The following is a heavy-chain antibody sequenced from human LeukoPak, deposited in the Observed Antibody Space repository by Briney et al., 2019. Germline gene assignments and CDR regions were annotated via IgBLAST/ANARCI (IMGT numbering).Heavy chain of an antibody. CDR3: ARVVFRSAVAGLDY. D-gene: IGHD6-19*01. V-gene: IGHV1-2*02. J-gene: IGHJ4*02. Sequence: GASVKVSCKASGYTFTGYYMHWVRQAPGQGLEWMGWINPNSGGTNYAQKFQGRVTMTRDTSISTAYMELSRLRSDDTAVYYCARVVFRSAVAGLDYWGQGTLVTVSS. CDR1: GYTFTGYY. CDR2: INPNSGGT.